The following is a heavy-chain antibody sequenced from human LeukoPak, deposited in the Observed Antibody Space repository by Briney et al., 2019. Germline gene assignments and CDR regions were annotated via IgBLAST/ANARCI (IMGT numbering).Heavy chain of an antibody. CDR3: VRDTSGWDYFDY. CDR2: ISSKGGST. J-gene: IGHJ4*02. V-gene: IGHV3-64D*09. CDR1: GFTFSSYA. D-gene: IGHD6-19*01. Sequence: GGSLRLSCSASGFTFSSYAMHWVRQAPGQGLEYVSAISSKGGSTYYADSVKGRFTISRDNSKNTLYLQMSSLRAEDTAVYYCVRDTSGWDYFDYWGQGTQVTVSS.